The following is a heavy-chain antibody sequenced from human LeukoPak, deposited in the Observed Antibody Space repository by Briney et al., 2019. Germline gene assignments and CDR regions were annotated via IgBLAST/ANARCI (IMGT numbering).Heavy chain of an antibody. CDR2: IPYDGSNK. V-gene: IGHV3-30*18. CDR1: GFTFSSYG. D-gene: IGHD3-9*01. J-gene: IGHJ1*01. CDR3: AKLPSTYYDILTGYYDNIN. Sequence: GRSRGLSRAAAGFTFSSYGMHWVRQAAGKGLEWVAVIPYDGSNKYYADSGKGRFTISRDNPKHTLYLKMNSLRAKDTAVYYCAKLPSTYYDILTGYYDNINCGQGPLVTVTS.